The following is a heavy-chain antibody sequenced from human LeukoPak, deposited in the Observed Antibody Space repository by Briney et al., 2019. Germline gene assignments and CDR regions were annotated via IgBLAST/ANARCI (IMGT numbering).Heavy chain of an antibody. Sequence: ASVKVSCKASGYTFTSYYMHWVRQAPGQGLEWMGIINPSGGSTSYAQKFQGRVTMTTDTSTSTAYMELRSLRSDDTAVYYCARGATAMASNDYWGQGTLVTVSS. D-gene: IGHD5-18*01. CDR2: INPSGGST. CDR1: GYTFTSYY. CDR3: ARGATAMASNDY. J-gene: IGHJ4*02. V-gene: IGHV1-46*01.